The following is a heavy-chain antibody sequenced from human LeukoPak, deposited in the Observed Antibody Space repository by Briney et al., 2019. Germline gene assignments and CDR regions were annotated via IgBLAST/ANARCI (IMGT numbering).Heavy chain of an antibody. D-gene: IGHD3-22*01. CDR2: IHPSGML. CDR3: SRGLDSRKLGY. Sequence: PSETLSLTCTVSGASFNSDDQYWNWIRQSPGQGLEWIGSIHPSGMLYNNPSLESRVTMSRDTSKNQFSLNLNSVTAADTAVYFCSRGLDSRKLGYWGQGILVTVSP. J-gene: IGHJ4*02. CDR1: GASFNSDDQY. V-gene: IGHV4-31*03.